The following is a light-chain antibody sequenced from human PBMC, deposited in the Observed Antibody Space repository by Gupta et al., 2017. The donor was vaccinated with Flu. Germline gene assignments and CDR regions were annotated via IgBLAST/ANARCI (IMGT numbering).Light chain of an antibody. Sequence: QSAPTQPRSVSGSPGQSVTISCTGSSNDVGGSNRVSWYQQRPGKAPKLILYYVTERPSVVPDRFSGSKSGNTASLTISGLQADDEADYYCSSHAGRVTWVFGTGTTVTVL. CDR2: YVT. V-gene: IGLV2-11*01. CDR1: SNDVGGSNR. CDR3: SSHAGRVTWV. J-gene: IGLJ1*01.